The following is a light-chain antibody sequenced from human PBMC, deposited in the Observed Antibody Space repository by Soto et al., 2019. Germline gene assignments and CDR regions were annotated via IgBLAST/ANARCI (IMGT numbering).Light chain of an antibody. Sequence: QSALTQDASVSGSPGQSITISCTRTSSDVGGFNYVSWYQQHPGKAPKLMIYDVFTRPSGVSNRFSGSKSGNTASLTISALQAEDEADYYCTSWTSTSTYVFGSGTKVTVL. J-gene: IGLJ1*01. CDR2: DVF. CDR1: SSDVGGFNY. V-gene: IGLV2-14*03. CDR3: TSWTSTSTYV.